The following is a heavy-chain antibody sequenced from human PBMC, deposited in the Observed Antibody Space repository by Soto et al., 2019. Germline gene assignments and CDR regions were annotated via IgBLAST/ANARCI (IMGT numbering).Heavy chain of an antibody. V-gene: IGHV3-74*01. CDR1: GFTFSSYW. CDR3: ARGDRGAFDL. Sequence: GGSLRLSCTASGFTFSSYWMHWVRQAPGTGLVWVSHIQNDGSRTTYADSVKGRFTISRDNAKNTLYLQMNSLRAEDTAVYYCARGDRGAFDLWGQGTMVTVSS. J-gene: IGHJ3*01. CDR2: IQNDGSRT. D-gene: IGHD3-10*01.